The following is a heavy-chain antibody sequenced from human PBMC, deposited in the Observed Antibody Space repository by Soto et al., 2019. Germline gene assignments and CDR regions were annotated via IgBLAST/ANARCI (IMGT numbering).Heavy chain of an antibody. J-gene: IGHJ4*02. CDR1: GDSISNSY. V-gene: IGHV4-59*01. D-gene: IGHD3-3*01. CDR2: IIHRGTT. Sequence: QVQLQESGPGLVKPSETLSLTCTVSGDSISNSYWSWIRQPQGKRLEWIGYIIHRGTTNYNPSLKSRVTMSLDTSKNQVSLRLTSVTAADTAGYFCARERRGFGYIDYWGQGTLVTVSS. CDR3: ARERRGFGYIDY.